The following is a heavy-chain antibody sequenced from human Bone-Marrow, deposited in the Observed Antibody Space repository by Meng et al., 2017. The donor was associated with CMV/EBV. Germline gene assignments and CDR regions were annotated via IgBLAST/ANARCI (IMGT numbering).Heavy chain of an antibody. D-gene: IGHD2-2*01. J-gene: IGHJ5*02. CDR3: ARDSYCSSTSCYDWFDP. Sequence: ASVKVSCKVSGYTFTSYYMHWVRQAPGQGLEWMGIINPSGGSTSYAQKFQGRVTMTRDTSTSTVYMELSRLRSDDTAVYYCARDSYCSSTSCYDWFDPWGQGTLVTVYS. CDR1: GYTFTSYY. V-gene: IGHV1-46*01. CDR2: INPSGGST.